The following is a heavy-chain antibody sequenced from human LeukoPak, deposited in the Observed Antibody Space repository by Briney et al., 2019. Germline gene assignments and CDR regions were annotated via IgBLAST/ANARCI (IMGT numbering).Heavy chain of an antibody. CDR2: INYSGNT. Sequence: SETLSLRCTISGDSIGSNYWHWVRQPPGKGLEWIGFINYSGNTNHNPSLKSRVTVSVDTSKNQFSLKLSSVTAADTAVYYCARDQGYYYDSSGYYLTWGQGTLVTVSS. V-gene: IGHV4-59*12. CDR3: ARDQGYYYDSSGYYLT. J-gene: IGHJ5*02. D-gene: IGHD3-22*01. CDR1: GDSIGSNY.